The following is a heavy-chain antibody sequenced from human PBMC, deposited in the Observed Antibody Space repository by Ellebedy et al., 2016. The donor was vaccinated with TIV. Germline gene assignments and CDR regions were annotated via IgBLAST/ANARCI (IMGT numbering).Heavy chain of an antibody. CDR3: ATTSSAGLAY. V-gene: IGHV4-34*01. CDR1: GGSFSGYY. D-gene: IGHD6-13*01. J-gene: IGHJ4*02. Sequence: SETLSLXCAVYGGSFSGYYWNWIRQPPGKGLEWIGDINHSGSTNYNPSFKSRVTVSSDTSKKQFSLKLTSVTAADTAVYYCATTSSAGLAYWGQGTLVTVSS. CDR2: INHSGST.